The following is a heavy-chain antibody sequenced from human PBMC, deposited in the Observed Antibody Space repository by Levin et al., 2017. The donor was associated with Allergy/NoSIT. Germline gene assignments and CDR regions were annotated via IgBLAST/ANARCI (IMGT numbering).Heavy chain of an antibody. CDR1: GGSISSGDYY. CDR3: ARELRYFDWSQRPYYFDY. V-gene: IGHV4-30-4*01. Sequence: MASETLSLTCTVSGGSISSGDYYWSWIRQPPGKGLEWIGYIYYSGSTYYNPSLKSRVTISVDTSKNQFSLKLSSVTAADTAVYYCARELRYFDWSQRPYYFDYWGQGTLVTVSS. D-gene: IGHD3-9*01. J-gene: IGHJ4*02. CDR2: IYYSGST.